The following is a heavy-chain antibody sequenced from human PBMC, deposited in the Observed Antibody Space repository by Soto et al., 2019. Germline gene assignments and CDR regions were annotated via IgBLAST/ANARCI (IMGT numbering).Heavy chain of an antibody. Sequence: GGSLRLSCAVSGFRFRDYWMSWVRQAPGKGLEWVANIKQDESDKYYVDSVKGRFTISRDNAKNALYLQMNSLRVEDTAVYYCAAYCYTMTCTHFHGYSWGQGTQVTV. CDR3: AAYCYTMTCTHFHGYS. D-gene: IGHD3-16*02. CDR1: GFRFRDYW. V-gene: IGHV3-7*03. J-gene: IGHJ5*02. CDR2: IKQDESDK.